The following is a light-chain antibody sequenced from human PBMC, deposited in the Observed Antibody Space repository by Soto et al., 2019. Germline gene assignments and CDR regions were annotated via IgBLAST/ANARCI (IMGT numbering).Light chain of an antibody. CDR3: SSYTSSSSYV. Sequence: QSVLTQPDSVSGSPGQSITISCTGTSSDVGGYKYVSWYQQHPDKAPKLIIYDVTNRPSGISNRFSGSKSGNTASLTISGLHAEDEADYYCSSYTSSSSYVFVTGTKLTVL. CDR2: DVT. CDR1: SSDVGGYKY. J-gene: IGLJ1*01. V-gene: IGLV2-14*01.